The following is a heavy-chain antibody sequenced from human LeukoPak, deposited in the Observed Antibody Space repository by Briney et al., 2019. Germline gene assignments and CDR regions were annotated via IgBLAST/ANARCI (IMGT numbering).Heavy chain of an antibody. CDR2: ISGSSGTI. D-gene: IGHD4-17*01. V-gene: IGHV3-11*01. Sequence: GGSLRLSCAASGFTFSDYYMSWIRQAPGKGLEWVSYISGSSGTIYYADSVKGRFTISRDNAKKSLFLQMNSLRAEDTAVYYCARNDYGDYEGWFDPWGQGTLVTVSS. J-gene: IGHJ5*02. CDR1: GFTFSDYY. CDR3: ARNDYGDYEGWFDP.